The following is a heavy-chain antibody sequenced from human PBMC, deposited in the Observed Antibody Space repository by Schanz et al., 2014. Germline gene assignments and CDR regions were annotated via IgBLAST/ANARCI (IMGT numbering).Heavy chain of an antibody. Sequence: EVQLVESGGGLIQPGGSLRLSCAASGFTFSTHAMSWVRQAPGKGLEWVSVIGVDGTTTYYADSVKGRFTISRDNAENTLFLQMNSLRAEDTAVYYCARKVVATIGGYYDNWGQGTLVIVSS. CDR2: IGVDGTTT. CDR1: GFTFSTHA. J-gene: IGHJ4*02. CDR3: ARKVVATIGGYYDN. V-gene: IGHV3-23*04. D-gene: IGHD5-12*01.